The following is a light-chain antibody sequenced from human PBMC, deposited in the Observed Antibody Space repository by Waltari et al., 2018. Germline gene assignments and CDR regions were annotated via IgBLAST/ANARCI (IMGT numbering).Light chain of an antibody. CDR2: KAS. CDR1: QSISSW. V-gene: IGKV1-5*03. Sequence: DLELTHSPSPRSASVGDRCHHPFRASQSISSWLAWYQLKPGKAPKRLTYKASSLESGVPSRFSGSGSETEFTLTTTSLQPDDFATYYCQQYDSDSATVGQATKVEI. CDR3: QQYDSDSAT. J-gene: IGKJ1*01.